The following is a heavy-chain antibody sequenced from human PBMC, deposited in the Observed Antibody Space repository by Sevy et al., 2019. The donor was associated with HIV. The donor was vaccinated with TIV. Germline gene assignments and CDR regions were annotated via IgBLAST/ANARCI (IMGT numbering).Heavy chain of an antibody. CDR3: ANSRGRYEGSSWLYYYYIMDV. CDR1: GFSFSRHG. Sequence: GGSLRLSCAAAGFSFSRHGMHWARKAPGKGLEWVAVISNDGSDKEYAESVKGRFTVSRDNSKDTVYLQMNSLRLDDTAVYYCANSRGRYEGSSWLYYYYIMDVWGQGTTVTVSS. D-gene: IGHD6-13*01. CDR2: ISNDGSDK. J-gene: IGHJ6*02. V-gene: IGHV3-30*18.